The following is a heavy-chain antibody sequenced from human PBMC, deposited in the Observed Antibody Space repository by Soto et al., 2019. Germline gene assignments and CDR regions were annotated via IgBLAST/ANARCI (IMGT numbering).Heavy chain of an antibody. CDR2: ISSSSSTI. CDR3: ARDRGADLVSGYDQVQYYFDY. D-gene: IGHD5-12*01. Sequence: EVQLVESGGGLVQPGGSLRLSCAASGFTFSSYSMNWVRQAPGKGLEWVSYISSSSSTIYYADSVKGRFTISRDNAKNSLHLQIHSQRAEDTAVYYSARDRGADLVSGYDQVQYYFDYWGQGTLVTVSS. J-gene: IGHJ4*02. V-gene: IGHV3-48*01. CDR1: GFTFSSYS.